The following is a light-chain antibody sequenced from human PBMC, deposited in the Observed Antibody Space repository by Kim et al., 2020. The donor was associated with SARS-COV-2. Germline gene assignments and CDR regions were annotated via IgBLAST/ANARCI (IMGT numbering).Light chain of an antibody. Sequence: RVTISSSGGSSNNGSNTANWYQQHPRTAPQLLIYSNNHRPSAVPDRFSGSKSGTSAALAIIGLQSEEEADYYCAAWEDSLNGVYVFGTGTKVTVL. CDR2: SNN. CDR1: SSNNGSNT. V-gene: IGLV1-44*01. J-gene: IGLJ1*01. CDR3: AAWEDSLNGVYV.